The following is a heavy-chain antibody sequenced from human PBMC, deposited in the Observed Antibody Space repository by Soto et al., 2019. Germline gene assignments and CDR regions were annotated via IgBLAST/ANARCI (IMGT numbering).Heavy chain of an antibody. CDR3: VRDYDYGSSRTDASDI. V-gene: IGHV4-31*03. J-gene: IGHJ3*02. CDR1: GGSISSGGYY. CDR2: IYSSGST. D-gene: IGHD3-22*01. Sequence: QVQLQESGPGLVKPSQTLSLTCTVSGGSISSGGYYWSWIRHHPGKGLEWIGYIYSSGSTYYNPSLRSRVTISADTSKNQFSLKLSSVTAADTAVYSCVRDYDYGSSRTDASDIWGQGTMVTVSS.